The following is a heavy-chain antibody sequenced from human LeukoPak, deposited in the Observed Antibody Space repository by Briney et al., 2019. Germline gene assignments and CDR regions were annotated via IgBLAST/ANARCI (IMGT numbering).Heavy chain of an antibody. CDR3: AKGYDSSGYNLDY. V-gene: IGHV3-23*01. J-gene: IGHJ4*02. CDR1: GFTFSSYA. Sequence: GGSLRLSCAAPGFTFSSYAMSWVRQAPGKGLEWVSAISGSGGSTYYADSVKGRFTISRDNSKNTLYLQMNSLRAEDTAVYYCAKGYDSSGYNLDYWGQGTLVTVSS. D-gene: IGHD3-22*01. CDR2: ISGSGGST.